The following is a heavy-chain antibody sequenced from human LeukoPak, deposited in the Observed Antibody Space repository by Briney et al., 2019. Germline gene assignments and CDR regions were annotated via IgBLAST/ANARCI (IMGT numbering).Heavy chain of an antibody. Sequence: SETLSLTCTVSGGSISSYYWSCIRQPAGKGLEWIGRIYTSGSTNYNPSLKSRVTMSVDTSKNQFSLKLSSVTAADTAVYYCARDLPYYDFWSGYGYYYYYMDVWGKGTTVTVSS. D-gene: IGHD3-3*01. J-gene: IGHJ6*03. CDR3: ARDLPYYDFWSGYGYYYYYMDV. CDR1: GGSISSYY. V-gene: IGHV4-4*07. CDR2: IYTSGST.